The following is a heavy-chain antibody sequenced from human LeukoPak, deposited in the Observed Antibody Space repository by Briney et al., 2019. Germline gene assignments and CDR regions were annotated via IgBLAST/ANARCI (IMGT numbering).Heavy chain of an antibody. CDR2: VRYDGSET. Sequence: GGSLRLSCVVSGFTLNDYGIHWVRQPPGGGLECVAFVRYDGSETYFGDSVKGRFTISRDTAKNTVYVQMNSVRPEDTAVYYCAKSSITMVDWDWFDPWGQGTLVTVSS. CDR3: AKSSITMVDWDWFDP. J-gene: IGHJ5*02. V-gene: IGHV3-30*02. D-gene: IGHD3-10*01. CDR1: GFTLNDYG.